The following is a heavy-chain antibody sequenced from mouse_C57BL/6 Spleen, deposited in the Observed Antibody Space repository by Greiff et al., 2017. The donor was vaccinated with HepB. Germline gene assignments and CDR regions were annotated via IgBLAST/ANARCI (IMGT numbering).Heavy chain of an antibody. CDR3: ARPYYGSSHWYFDV. CDR2: IYPGSGST. D-gene: IGHD1-1*01. J-gene: IGHJ1*03. Sequence: QVQLQQSGAELVKPGASVKMSCKASGYTFTSYWITWVKQRPGQGLEWIGDIYPGSGSTNYNEKFKSKATLTVDTSSSTAYMQLSSLTSEDSAVYYCARPYYGSSHWYFDVWGTGTTVTVSS. V-gene: IGHV1-55*01. CDR1: GYTFTSYW.